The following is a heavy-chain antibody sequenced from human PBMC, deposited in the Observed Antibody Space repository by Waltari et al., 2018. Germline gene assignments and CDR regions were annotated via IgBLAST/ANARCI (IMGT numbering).Heavy chain of an antibody. Sequence: QLPPQQWGAGVVKPSETLSLTCAVYGSFTGYYWSRIRQPPGKGLEWIGQIKNNGETSYKTSLKSRVTISADTSKNQVSLRLTSVTAADTAVYYCARGWQNSGTNDLWGPGSLVIVSS. D-gene: IGHD3-10*01. CDR2: IKNNGET. CDR1: GSFTGYY. J-gene: IGHJ5*02. V-gene: IGHV4-34*01. CDR3: ARGWQNSGTNDL.